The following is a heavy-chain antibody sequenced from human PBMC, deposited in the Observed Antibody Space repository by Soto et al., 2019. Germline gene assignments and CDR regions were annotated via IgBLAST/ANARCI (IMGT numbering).Heavy chain of an antibody. D-gene: IGHD2-2*01. V-gene: IGHV4-34*01. CDR1: GGSFSGYY. Sequence: QVQLQQWGAGLLKPSETLSLTCAVYGGSFSGYYWSWIRQPPGKGLEWIGEINHSGSTNYNPSLKSRITISVDTSKNQFSLKLSSVTAADTAVYYCARGVPRFLSIVVVPAADLYYFDYWGQGTLVTVSS. J-gene: IGHJ4*02. CDR2: INHSGST. CDR3: ARGVPRFLSIVVVPAADLYYFDY.